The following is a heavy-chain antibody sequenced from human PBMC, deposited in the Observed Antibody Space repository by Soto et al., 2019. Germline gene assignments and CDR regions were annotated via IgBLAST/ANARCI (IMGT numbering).Heavy chain of an antibody. D-gene: IGHD4-17*01. J-gene: IGHJ4*02. V-gene: IGHV3-72*01. CDR2: TRNRANSYTT. Sequence: GGSLRLSCAASGFTFSDHYMDWVRQAPGKGLEWVGRTRNRANSYTTDYAASGRGRFTISRDDSKNSVFLDMNSLKTEDTALYYCARVGTGTTGKGFDYWGQGTLVTVSS. CDR1: GFTFSDHY. CDR3: ARVGTGTTGKGFDY.